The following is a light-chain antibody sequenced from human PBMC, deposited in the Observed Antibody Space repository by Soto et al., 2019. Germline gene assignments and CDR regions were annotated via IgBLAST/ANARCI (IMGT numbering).Light chain of an antibody. CDR3: QQYESYPLT. Sequence: DIQMTQSPSTLSASVGDRVTITCRASQSINSWLAWYQQKPGKAPKLLIHKASSLESGVPSRFSGSGSGTELTLTISSLQPDYFATYYCQQYESYPLTFGGGTKVEIK. CDR2: KAS. CDR1: QSINSW. V-gene: IGKV1-5*03. J-gene: IGKJ4*01.